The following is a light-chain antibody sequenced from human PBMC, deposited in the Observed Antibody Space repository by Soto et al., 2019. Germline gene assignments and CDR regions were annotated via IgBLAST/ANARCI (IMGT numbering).Light chain of an antibody. Sequence: EIVLTQSPGTLSLSPGERATLSCRASQTVSSSYLAWYQQQPGQAPRLLIYGASSRATGIPDRFSGSGSGTDFTLTISRLEPEDFAVYYCQQYAGSPWTFGQGTKVEIK. J-gene: IGKJ1*01. CDR2: GAS. CDR1: QTVSSSY. V-gene: IGKV3-20*01. CDR3: QQYAGSPWT.